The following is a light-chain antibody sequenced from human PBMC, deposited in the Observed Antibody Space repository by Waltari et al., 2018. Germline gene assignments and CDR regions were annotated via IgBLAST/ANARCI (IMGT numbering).Light chain of an antibody. J-gene: IGKJ2*01. V-gene: IGKV3-11*01. CDR3: QHRSNWPPS. CDR2: DAS. Sequence: EIVLTQSQATLSLSPGERATLSCRASQSIGSYLAWYQQKPCLAPRLLIYDASNRATGIPARFSGSGSGTDFTLTISSLEPEDFAVYYCQHRSNWPPSFGQGTKVEIE. CDR1: QSIGSY.